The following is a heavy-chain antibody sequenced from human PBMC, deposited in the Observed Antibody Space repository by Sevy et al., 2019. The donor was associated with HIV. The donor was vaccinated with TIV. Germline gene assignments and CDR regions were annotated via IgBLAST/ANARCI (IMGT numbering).Heavy chain of an antibody. Sequence: GGSLRLSCAASGFTFSSYAMHWVRQAPGKGLEWVALISYDGSKKYYADSVKGRFTISRDNSKNTLYLQMNSLRAEDTAVYYCARDQHDYGGNLRTGWFDPWGQGTLVTVSS. CDR3: ARDQHDYGGNLRTGWFDP. CDR1: GFTFSSYA. V-gene: IGHV3-30-3*01. D-gene: IGHD4-17*01. J-gene: IGHJ5*02. CDR2: ISYDGSKK.